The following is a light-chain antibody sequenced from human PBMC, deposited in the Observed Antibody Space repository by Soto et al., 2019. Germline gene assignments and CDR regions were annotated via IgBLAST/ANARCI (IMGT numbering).Light chain of an antibody. CDR1: QSVSSN. CDR2: GAT. Sequence: EIVMTQSPATLSVSPGDRVTLSCRASQSVSSNLAWYQQKPGQPPRLIIYGATSRATGVPARFSGSRSGTEFTLTISSLQSEDVAVYYCQHYSNWPPWTFGQGTKVEIK. J-gene: IGKJ1*01. V-gene: IGKV3-15*01. CDR3: QHYSNWPPWT.